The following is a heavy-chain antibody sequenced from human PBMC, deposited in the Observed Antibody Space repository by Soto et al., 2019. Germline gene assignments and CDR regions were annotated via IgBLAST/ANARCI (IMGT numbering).Heavy chain of an antibody. CDR3: ARDGAPYDFWKMAFDI. Sequence: EVQLVESGGGLVKPGGSLRLSCAASGFTFSSYSMNWVRQAPGKGLEWVSSISSSSSYIYYADSVKGRFTISRDNAKNSLYLQMNSLRAEDTAVYYCARDGAPYDFWKMAFDIWGQGTMVTVSS. J-gene: IGHJ3*02. CDR1: GFTFSSYS. V-gene: IGHV3-21*01. D-gene: IGHD3-3*01. CDR2: ISSSSSYI.